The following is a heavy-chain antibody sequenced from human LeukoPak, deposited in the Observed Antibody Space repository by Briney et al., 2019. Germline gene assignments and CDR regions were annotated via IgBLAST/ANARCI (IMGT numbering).Heavy chain of an antibody. CDR2: MNPNSGNT. Sequence: ASVKVSCKASGYTFTSYDINWVRQATGQGLEWMGWMNPNSGNTGYAQKFQGRATITRNTSINTAYMELSSLRSEDTAVYYCARVPSGGDRFDPWGKGTMVTVSS. CDR3: ARVPSGGDRFDP. CDR1: GYTFTSYD. D-gene: IGHD3-16*01. J-gene: IGHJ5*02. V-gene: IGHV1-8*03.